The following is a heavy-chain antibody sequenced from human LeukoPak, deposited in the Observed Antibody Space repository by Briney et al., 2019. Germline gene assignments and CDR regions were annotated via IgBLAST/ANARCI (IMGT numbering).Heavy chain of an antibody. Sequence: PSETLSLTCAVYGGSFSGYYWSWIRQPPGKGLDWIGEINHSGSTNYNPSLKSRVTISVDTSKNQFSLKLSSVTAADTAVYYCARGLEAVDIVATTPYYYYGMDVWGQGTTVTVSS. CDR1: GGSFSGYY. V-gene: IGHV4-34*01. CDR2: INHSGST. CDR3: ARGLEAVDIVATTPYYYYGMDV. J-gene: IGHJ6*02. D-gene: IGHD5-12*01.